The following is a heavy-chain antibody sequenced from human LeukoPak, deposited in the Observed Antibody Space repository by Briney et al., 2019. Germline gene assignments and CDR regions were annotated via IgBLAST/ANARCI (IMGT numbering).Heavy chain of an antibody. V-gene: IGHV3-23*01. CDR2: ISGGGGSI. CDR1: GFTFSSYA. Sequence: GGSLRLSCTASGFTFSSYAMSWVRQAPGKGLEWVSAISGGGGSIFYADSVKGRFTISRDNSKNTIYLQMDSLRAEDTAVYYCATHYYDISGYYYPFDSWGQGTLVTVSS. J-gene: IGHJ5*02. D-gene: IGHD3-22*01. CDR3: ATHYYDISGYYYPFDS.